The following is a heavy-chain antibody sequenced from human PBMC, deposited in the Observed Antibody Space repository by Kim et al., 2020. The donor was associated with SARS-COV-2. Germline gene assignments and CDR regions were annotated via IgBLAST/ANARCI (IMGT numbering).Heavy chain of an antibody. V-gene: IGHV1-18*01. J-gene: IGHJ6*02. CDR2: ISAYNGNT. D-gene: IGHD3-22*01. CDR3: ARDPDPLYYYDSSGYYPLVYYGMDV. Sequence: ASVKVSCKASGYTFTSYGISWVRQAPGQGLEWMGWISAYNGNTNYAQKLQGRVTMTTDTSTSTAYMELRSLRSDDTAVYYCARDPDPLYYYDSSGYYPLVYYGMDVWGQGTTATASS. CDR1: GYTFTSYG.